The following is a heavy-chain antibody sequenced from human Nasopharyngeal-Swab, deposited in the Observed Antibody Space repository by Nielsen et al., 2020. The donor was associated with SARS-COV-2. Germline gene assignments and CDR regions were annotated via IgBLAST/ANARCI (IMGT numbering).Heavy chain of an antibody. CDR1: GFTFSSYA. D-gene: IGHD3-16*01. V-gene: IGHV3-30-3*01. CDR2: ISYDGSNK. CDR3: ATLNLGSHPVNV. Sequence: GGSLRLSCAASGFTFSSYAMHWVRQAPGKGLEWVAVISYDGSNKYYADSVKGRFTISRDNSKNTLYLQMNSLRAEDTAVYYCATLNLGSHPVNVWGQGTTVTVSS. J-gene: IGHJ6*02.